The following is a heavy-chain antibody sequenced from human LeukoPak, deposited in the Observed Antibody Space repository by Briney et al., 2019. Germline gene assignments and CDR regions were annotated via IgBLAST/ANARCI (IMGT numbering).Heavy chain of an antibody. CDR1: GGSFSGYY. CDR2: IYTSGST. J-gene: IGHJ4*02. CDR3: ASYYYDSSGKSD. D-gene: IGHD3-22*01. V-gene: IGHV4-59*10. Sequence: SETLSLTCAVYGGSFSGYYWSWIRQPAGKGLEWIGRIYTSGSTNYNPSLKSRVTISVDTSKNQFSLKLSSVTAADTAVYYCASYYYDSSGKSDWGQGTLVTVSS.